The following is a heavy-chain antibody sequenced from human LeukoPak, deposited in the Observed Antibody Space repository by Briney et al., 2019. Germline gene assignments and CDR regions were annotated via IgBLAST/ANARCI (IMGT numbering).Heavy chain of an antibody. CDR3: AREDYCSSTSCYTHLDY. V-gene: IGHV4-61*02. CDR2: IYTSGST. CDR1: GGSISSGSYY. D-gene: IGHD2-2*02. Sequence: PSQTLSLTCTVSGGSISSGSYYWSWLRQPAGRGLEGIGRIYTSGSTNYNPSLKSRVTISVDTSKNQFSLKLSSVTAADTAVYYCAREDYCSSTSCYTHLDYWGQGTWSPSPQ. J-gene: IGHJ4*02.